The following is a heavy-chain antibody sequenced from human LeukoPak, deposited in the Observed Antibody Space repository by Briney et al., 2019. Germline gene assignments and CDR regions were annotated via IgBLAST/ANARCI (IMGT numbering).Heavy chain of an antibody. CDR1: GFTFSNYW. CDR3: ARSTLGDAFDI. Sequence: GGSLRLSCVASGFTFSNYWMSWVRQAPGKGLEWVGNIKPDGSEKSYVDSVKARFTNSRDNAKNTLYLQMNSLRAEDTAVYYCARSTLGDAFDIWGQGTMVTVSS. J-gene: IGHJ3*02. V-gene: IGHV3-7*02. D-gene: IGHD1-1*01. CDR2: IKPDGSEK.